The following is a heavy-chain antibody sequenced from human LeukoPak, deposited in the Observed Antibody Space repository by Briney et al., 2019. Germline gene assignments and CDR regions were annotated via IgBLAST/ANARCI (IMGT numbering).Heavy chain of an antibody. V-gene: IGHV4-39*07. CDR3: ARVMIAAASVGVAPTSEAPRKINWFDP. CDR2: INHSGST. CDR1: GGSISSGGYY. J-gene: IGHJ5*02. D-gene: IGHD6-13*01. Sequence: PSETLSLTCTVSGGSISSGGYYWSWIRQPPGKGLEWIGEINHSGSTNYNPSLKSRVTISVDTSKNQFSLRLSSVTAADTAVYYCARVMIAAASVGVAPTSEAPRKINWFDPWGQGTLVTVSS.